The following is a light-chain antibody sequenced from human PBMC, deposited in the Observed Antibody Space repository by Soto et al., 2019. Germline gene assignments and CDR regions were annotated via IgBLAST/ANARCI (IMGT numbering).Light chain of an antibody. V-gene: IGLV2-14*01. Sequence: QSALTQPASVSGSPGQSITMSCTGSSSDIGTYNFVSWYQQHADKAPRLILYEVSNRPSGVSSRFSGSKSGNSASLTISGLQPEDEAHYFCSSYAATPSLVFGGGTKLTVL. CDR1: SSDIGTYNF. CDR3: SSYAATPSLV. CDR2: EVS. J-gene: IGLJ3*02.